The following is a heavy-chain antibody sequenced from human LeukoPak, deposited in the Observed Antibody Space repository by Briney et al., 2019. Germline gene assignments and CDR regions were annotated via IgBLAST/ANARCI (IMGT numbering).Heavy chain of an antibody. CDR2: INPNSGGT. V-gene: IGHV1-2*02. Sequence: ASVKVSCKASGYTFTGYYMHWERQAPGQGLEWMGWINPNSGGTNYAQKFQGRVTMTRDTSISTAYMELSRLRSDDTAVYYCAREISSTIFGALRSDAFDIWGQGTMVTVSS. CDR1: GYTFTGYY. J-gene: IGHJ3*02. D-gene: IGHD3-3*01. CDR3: AREISSTIFGALRSDAFDI.